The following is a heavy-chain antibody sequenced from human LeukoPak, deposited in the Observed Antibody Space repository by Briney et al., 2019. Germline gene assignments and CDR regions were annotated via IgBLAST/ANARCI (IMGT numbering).Heavy chain of an antibody. CDR3: TTDGGDSSGYYHDY. D-gene: IGHD3-22*01. CDR2: IKSKTYGGTT. V-gene: IGHV3-15*01. J-gene: IGHJ4*02. Sequence: GSLRLSCAASGFTFSNAWMSWVRQAPGKGLEWVGRIKSKTYGGTTDYAAPVKGRFTISRDDSKNTLYLQMNSLKTEDTAVYYCTTDGGDSSGYYHDYWGQGTLVTVSS. CDR1: GFTFSNAW.